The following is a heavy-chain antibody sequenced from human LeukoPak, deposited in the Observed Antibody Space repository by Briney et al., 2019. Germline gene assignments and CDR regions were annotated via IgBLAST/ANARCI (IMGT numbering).Heavy chain of an antibody. Sequence: GGSLRLSCAASGFTFDDYTMHWVRQAPGKGLEWVSLISWDGGSTYADSVKGRVTISRDNSKNSLYLQMNSLRTEDTALYYCAKDIGDTAMGSFDYWGQGTLVTVSS. CDR3: AKDIGDTAMGSFDY. J-gene: IGHJ4*02. D-gene: IGHD5-18*01. CDR2: ISWDGGST. V-gene: IGHV3-43*01. CDR1: GFTFDDYT.